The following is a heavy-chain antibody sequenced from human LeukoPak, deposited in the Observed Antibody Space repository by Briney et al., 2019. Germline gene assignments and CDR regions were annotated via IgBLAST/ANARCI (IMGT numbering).Heavy chain of an antibody. CDR2: ISYDGSNK. CDR3: ARDRDFGSEFDY. J-gene: IGHJ4*02. V-gene: IGHV3-30*04. Sequence: GGSLRLSCAASGFTFSSYAMHWVRQAPGKGLEWVAVISYDGSNKYYADSVKGRFTISRDNSKNTLYLQMNSLRAEDTAVYYRARDRDFGSEFDYWGQGTLVTVSS. CDR1: GFTFSSYA. D-gene: IGHD6-19*01.